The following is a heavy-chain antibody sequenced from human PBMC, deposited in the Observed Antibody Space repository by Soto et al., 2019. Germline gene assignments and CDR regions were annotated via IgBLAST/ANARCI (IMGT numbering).Heavy chain of an antibody. CDR2: IYYSGRT. V-gene: IGHV4-39*01. CDR3: ARTRAVWFDP. Sequence: QLQLQESGPGLVKPSETLSLTCTVSGGSISSSSYYWGWIRQPPGKGLEWIGSIYYSGRTYYNPSLRSRVTISVDTSKNQFSLKLRSVTAADTAVYYCARTRAVWFDPWGQGTLVTVPS. J-gene: IGHJ5*02. CDR1: GGSISSSSYY. D-gene: IGHD6-19*01.